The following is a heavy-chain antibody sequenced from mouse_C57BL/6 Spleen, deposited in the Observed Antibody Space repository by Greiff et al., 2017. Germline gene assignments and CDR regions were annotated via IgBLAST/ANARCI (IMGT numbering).Heavy chain of an antibody. J-gene: IGHJ1*03. CDR1: GYTFTSYW. CDR3: ARYSNYVYWYFDV. D-gene: IGHD2-5*01. CDR2: INPGSGGT. Sequence: VQLQQPGTELVKPGASVKLSCKASGYTFTSYWMHWVKQRPGQGLEWIGDINPGSGGTNYNEKFKGKATLTVDKSSSTAYMQLSSLTSENSAVYYGARYSNYVYWYFDVWGTGTTVTVAS. V-gene: IGHV1-53*01.